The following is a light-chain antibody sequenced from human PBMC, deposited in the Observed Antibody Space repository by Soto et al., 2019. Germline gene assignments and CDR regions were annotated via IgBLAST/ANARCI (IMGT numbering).Light chain of an antibody. V-gene: IGKV3-20*01. CDR2: GAS. CDR1: QSVSRSL. CDR3: QQYGNPPPYS. J-gene: IGKJ2*03. Sequence: EIVLTQSPGTLSLSPGERATLSCRASQSVSRSLLAWYQQKPGQAPRLLIYGASTRATGIADRFSGSGSGTDFTLTISRLEPEDVAVYYCQQYGNPPPYSFGQGTKVDIK.